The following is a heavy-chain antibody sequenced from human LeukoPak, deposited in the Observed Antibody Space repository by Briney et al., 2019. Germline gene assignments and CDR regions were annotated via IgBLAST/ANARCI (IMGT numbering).Heavy chain of an antibody. D-gene: IGHD3-22*01. CDR1: GFTFSSYS. Sequence: GGSLRLSCAASGFTFSSYSMNWVRQAPGKGLEWVSSISSSSSYIYYADSVKGRFTISRDNAKNSLYLQMNSLRAEDTAVYYCARDRGNQRYYYDSSGYAFDIWGQGTMVTVSS. CDR2: ISSSSSYI. V-gene: IGHV3-21*01. CDR3: ARDRGNQRYYYDSSGYAFDI. J-gene: IGHJ3*02.